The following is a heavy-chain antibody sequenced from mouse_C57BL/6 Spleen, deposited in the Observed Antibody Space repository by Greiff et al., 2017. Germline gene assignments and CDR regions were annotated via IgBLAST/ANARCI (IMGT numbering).Heavy chain of an antibody. Sequence: DVKLVESGGGLVKPGGSLKLSCAASGFTFSDYGMHWVRQAPEKGLEWVAYISSGSSTIYYADTVKGRFTISRDNAKNTLFLQMTSLRSEDTAMYYCARTDSSGYSYAMDYWGQGTSVTVSS. CDR1: GFTFSDYG. CDR2: ISSGSSTI. D-gene: IGHD3-2*02. J-gene: IGHJ4*01. V-gene: IGHV5-17*01. CDR3: ARTDSSGYSYAMDY.